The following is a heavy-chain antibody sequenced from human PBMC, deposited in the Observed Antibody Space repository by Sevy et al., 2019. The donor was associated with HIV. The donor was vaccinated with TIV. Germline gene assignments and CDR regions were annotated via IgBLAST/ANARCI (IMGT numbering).Heavy chain of an antibody. CDR2: IKSKPDGGTT. V-gene: IGHV3-15*01. J-gene: IGHJ6*02. D-gene: IGHD2-8*02. CDR3: STDPIIVLLVTDGMDV. Sequence: GGSLRLSCEASGFTFSSYEMNWVRQAPGKGLEWVGRIKSKPDGGTTDYAAPVKGRFTISRDDSKNTLYLQMNSLKTEDTAVYYCSTDPIIVLLVTDGMDVWGQGTTVTVSS. CDR1: GFTFSSYE.